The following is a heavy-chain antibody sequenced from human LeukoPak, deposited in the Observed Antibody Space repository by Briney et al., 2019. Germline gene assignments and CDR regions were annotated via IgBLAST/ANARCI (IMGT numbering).Heavy chain of an antibody. V-gene: IGHV4-34*01. Sequence: SETLSLTCAVYGGSFSGYYWNWIRQPPGKGLEWIGEINHSGSANYNPSLKSRVTMSVDTSKNQFSLKLSSVTAADTAVYYCARPKAGYSSTDAFDTWGQGTMVTVSS. D-gene: IGHD6-19*01. CDR1: GGSFSGYY. CDR3: ARPKAGYSSTDAFDT. CDR2: INHSGSA. J-gene: IGHJ3*02.